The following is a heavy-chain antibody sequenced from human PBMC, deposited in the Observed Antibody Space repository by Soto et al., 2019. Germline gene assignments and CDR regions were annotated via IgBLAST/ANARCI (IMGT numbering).Heavy chain of an antibody. Sequence: PVGSLRLSCAASGFTFITYWMSWVRQAPGKGLEWVVVISFDGRNTDYADSVKGRFTISRDNSKNTLYLQMTSLRVEDTAVYYCAKQTGSGSYYNLGSGGHSAYWGQGTLVSVSS. CDR3: AKQTGSGSYYNLGSGGHSAY. CDR2: ISFDGRNT. D-gene: IGHD3-10*01. CDR1: GFTFITYW. J-gene: IGHJ4*02. V-gene: IGHV3-30*18.